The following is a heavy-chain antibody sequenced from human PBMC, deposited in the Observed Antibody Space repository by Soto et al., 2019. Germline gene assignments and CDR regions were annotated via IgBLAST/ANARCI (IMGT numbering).Heavy chain of an antibody. Sequence: PGGSLRLSCAASGCTFSSYAMHWVRQAPGKGLEWVAVISYDGSNKYYADSVKGRFTISRDNSKNTLYLQMNSLRAEDTAVYYCANGAWSHTGYYFDYWGHGTLANVSS. CDR1: GCTFSSYA. D-gene: IGHD3-9*01. CDR2: ISYDGSNK. J-gene: IGHJ4*01. V-gene: IGHV3-30-3*01. CDR3: ANGAWSHTGYYFDY.